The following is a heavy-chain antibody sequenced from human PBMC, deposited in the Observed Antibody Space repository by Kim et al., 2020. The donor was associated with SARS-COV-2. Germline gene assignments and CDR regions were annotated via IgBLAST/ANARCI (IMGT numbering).Heavy chain of an antibody. D-gene: IGHD6-13*01. V-gene: IGHV5-51*01. Sequence: YNPSCKGQVTISADKSISTAYLQWSSLKASDTAMYYCARPIAAAGREFDYWGQGTLVTVSS. J-gene: IGHJ4*02. CDR3: ARPIAAAGREFDY.